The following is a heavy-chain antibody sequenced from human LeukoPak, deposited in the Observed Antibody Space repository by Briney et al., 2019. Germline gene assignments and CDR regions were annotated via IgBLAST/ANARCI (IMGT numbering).Heavy chain of an antibody. CDR3: ARGRLYYDFWSGYGDPFDY. CDR2: INHSGST. Sequence: SETLSLTCAVSGGSISSGGYSWSWIRQPPGKGLEWIGEINHSGSTNYNPSLKSRVTISVDTSKNQFSLKLSSVTAADTAVYYCARGRLYYDFWSGYGDPFDYWGQGTLVTVSS. V-gene: IGHV4-30-2*01. J-gene: IGHJ4*02. D-gene: IGHD3-3*01. CDR1: GGSISSGGYS.